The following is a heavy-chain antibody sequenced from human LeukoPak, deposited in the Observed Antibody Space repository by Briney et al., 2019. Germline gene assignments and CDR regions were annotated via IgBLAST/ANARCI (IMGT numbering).Heavy chain of an antibody. CDR3: ARDTGSSGWYWFDP. CDR2: INHSGST. V-gene: IGHV4-34*01. D-gene: IGHD6-19*01. CDR1: GGSFSGYY. Sequence: SETLSLTCAVYGGSFSGYYWSWIRQPPGKGLEWIGEINHSGSTNYNPSLKSRVTMSVDTSKNQFSLKLSSVTAADTAVYYCARDTGSSGWYWFDPWGQGTLVTVSS. J-gene: IGHJ5*02.